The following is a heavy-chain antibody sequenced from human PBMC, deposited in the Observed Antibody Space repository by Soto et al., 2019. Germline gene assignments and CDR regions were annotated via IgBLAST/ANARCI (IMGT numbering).Heavy chain of an antibody. V-gene: IGHV3-33*01. CDR2: IWYDGSNK. Sequence: GGSLRLSCAASGFTFSSYGMHWVRQAPGKGLEWVAVIWYDGSNKYYADSVKGRFTISRDNSKNTLYLQMNSLRAEDTAVYYCARERNYYYGMDVWGQGTTVTV. J-gene: IGHJ6*02. CDR3: ARERNYYYGMDV. CDR1: GFTFSSYG.